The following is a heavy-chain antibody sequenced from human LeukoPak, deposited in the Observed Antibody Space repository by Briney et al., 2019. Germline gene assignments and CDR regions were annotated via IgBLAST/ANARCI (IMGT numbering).Heavy chain of an antibody. D-gene: IGHD2-21*01. CDR3: ARRVRGDKTLNWFDP. J-gene: IGHJ5*02. CDR2: IYYSGST. V-gene: IGHV4-39*01. Sequence: PSETLSLTCTVSGGSISSSSYYWGWIRQPPGKGLEWIGSIYYSGSTYYNPSLKSRVTISVDTSKNQFSLKLSSVTAADTAVYYCARRVRGDKTLNWFDPWGQGTLVTVSS. CDR1: GGSISSSSYY.